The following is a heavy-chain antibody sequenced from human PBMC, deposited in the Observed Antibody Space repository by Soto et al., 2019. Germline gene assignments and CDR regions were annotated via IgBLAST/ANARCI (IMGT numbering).Heavy chain of an antibody. CDR3: ARFHYYDSSGYYDY. D-gene: IGHD3-22*01. Sequence: GGSLRLSCAASGFTFSSYWMSWVRQAPGKGLEWVANIKQDGSEKYYVDSVKGRFTISRDNAKNSLYLQMNSLRAEDTAVYYCARFHYYDSSGYYDYWGQGTLVTVSS. CDR1: GFTFSSYW. V-gene: IGHV3-7*01. CDR2: IKQDGSEK. J-gene: IGHJ4*02.